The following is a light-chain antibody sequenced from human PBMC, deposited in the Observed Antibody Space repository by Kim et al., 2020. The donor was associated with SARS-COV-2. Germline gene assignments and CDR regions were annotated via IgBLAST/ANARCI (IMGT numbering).Light chain of an antibody. Sequence: IAVIQSPDSLAVSLGERATINCRSSQSVLDTSNNQIYLAWYQQKPGQPPKLLISWASIRESGVPDRISGSGSGTDFTLTISSVQAEDVALYYCQQYYSSPFAVGQGTKLEI. CDR2: WAS. J-gene: IGKJ2*01. CDR3: QQYYSSPFA. V-gene: IGKV4-1*01. CDR1: QSVLDTSNNQIY.